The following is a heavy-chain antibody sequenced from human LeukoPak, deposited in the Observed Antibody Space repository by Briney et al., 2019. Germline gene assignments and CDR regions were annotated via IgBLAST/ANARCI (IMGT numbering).Heavy chain of an antibody. CDR1: GFTVSRSF. V-gene: IGHV3-53*01. CDR2: LNRDGGTT. Sequence: PGGSLRLSCAASGFTVSRSFMNWLRQAPGKGLEWLAILNRDGGTTYYADSVKGRFTISRDSSKNTLYLQMNSLRAEDMALYYCAKIIAVAGTGEDNVFDIWGQGTMVTVSS. CDR3: AKIIAVAGTGEDNVFDI. D-gene: IGHD6-13*01. J-gene: IGHJ3*02.